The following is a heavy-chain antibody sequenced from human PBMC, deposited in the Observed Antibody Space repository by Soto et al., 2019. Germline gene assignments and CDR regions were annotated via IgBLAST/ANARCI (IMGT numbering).Heavy chain of an antibody. CDR2: IIPIFGTA. D-gene: IGHD2-8*01. Sequence: QVQLVQSGAEVQKPGSSVKVSCKASGGTFSSYAISWVRQAPGQGLEWMGGIIPIFGTANYAQKFQGRVTITADESTSTAYMELSSLRSEDTAVYYCARGSGGVYALSYYGMDVWGQGTTVTVSS. V-gene: IGHV1-69*01. J-gene: IGHJ6*02. CDR3: ARGSGGVYALSYYGMDV. CDR1: GGTFSSYA.